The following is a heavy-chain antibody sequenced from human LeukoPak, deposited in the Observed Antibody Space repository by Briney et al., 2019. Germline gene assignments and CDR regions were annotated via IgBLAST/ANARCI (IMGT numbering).Heavy chain of an antibody. CDR1: GFTFSSYG. D-gene: IGHD6-19*01. Sequence: PGRSLRLSCAASGFTFSSYGMHWVRQAPGKGLEWVAVIWYDGSNKYYADSVKGRFTISRDNSKNTLHLQMNSLRAEDTAVYYCARDLRAGYYFDYWGQGTLVTVSS. V-gene: IGHV3-33*01. CDR3: ARDLRAGYYFDY. CDR2: IWYDGSNK. J-gene: IGHJ4*02.